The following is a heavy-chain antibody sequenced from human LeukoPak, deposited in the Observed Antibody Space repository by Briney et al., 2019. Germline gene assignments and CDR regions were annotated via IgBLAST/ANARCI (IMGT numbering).Heavy chain of an antibody. CDR1: GFTFSSYA. Sequence: GGSLRLSCAASGFTFSSYAMHWVRQAPGKGLEWVAVISYDGSNKYYADSVKGRFTISRDDSKNTLYLQMNSLRAEDTAVYYCARDVEGAAAFGYWGQGTLVTVSS. D-gene: IGHD6-13*01. CDR2: ISYDGSNK. J-gene: IGHJ4*02. CDR3: ARDVEGAAAFGY. V-gene: IGHV3-30*04.